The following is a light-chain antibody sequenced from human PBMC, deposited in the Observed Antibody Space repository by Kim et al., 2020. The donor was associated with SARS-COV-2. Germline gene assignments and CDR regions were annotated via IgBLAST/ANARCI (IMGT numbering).Light chain of an antibody. CDR1: SGNSSYA. J-gene: IGLJ2*01. CDR3: QTWGTVV. Sequence: LGATVKRTCTLGSGNSSYAIAWHQQQPEKGPRYLMKLNSDGSHGKGDGIPDRFSGSSSGAERYLTISSLQSEDEADYYCQTWGTVVFGGGTQLTVL. CDR2: LNSDGSH. V-gene: IGLV4-69*01.